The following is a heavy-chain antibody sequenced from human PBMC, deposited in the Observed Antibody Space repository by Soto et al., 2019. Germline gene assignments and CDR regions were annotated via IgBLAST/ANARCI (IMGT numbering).Heavy chain of an antibody. J-gene: IGHJ6*03. CDR3: ARVTTETNYYYYYYMDV. D-gene: IGHD4-4*01. CDR1: GGSISSYY. CDR2: IYYSGST. Sequence: SETLSLTCTVSGGSISSYYWSWIRQPPGKGLEWIGYIYYSGSTNYNPYLESRVTISVDTSKNKFTLKLSSVTAAETAVYYWARVTTETNYYYYYYMDVWGKGTTVTVSS. V-gene: IGHV4-59*08.